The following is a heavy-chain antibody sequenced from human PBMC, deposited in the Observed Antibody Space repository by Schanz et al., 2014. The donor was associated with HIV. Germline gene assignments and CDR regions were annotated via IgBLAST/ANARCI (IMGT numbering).Heavy chain of an antibody. Sequence: ELQLAESGGRLEQPGGSLRLSCAASGFIFSDYSMNWVRQAPGKGREWVSGISIDGDKTYYADSVRGRFTISRDNSKNTVYLQMNSLRVEDTAVYYCTRHRFNSAPGWGRGTLVSV. CDR1: GFIFSDYS. V-gene: IGHV3-23*04. J-gene: IGHJ1*01. CDR2: ISIDGDKT. D-gene: IGHD6-13*01. CDR3: TRHRFNSAPG.